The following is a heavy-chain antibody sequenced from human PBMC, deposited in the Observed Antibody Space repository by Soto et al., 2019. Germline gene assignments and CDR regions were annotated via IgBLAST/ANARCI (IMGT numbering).Heavy chain of an antibody. CDR3: AREVTPRTVVAVEC. J-gene: IGHJ4*02. V-gene: IGHV3-30*03. D-gene: IGHD2-15*01. Sequence: QVQLVESGGGVVQPGRSLRVSCAASGFTFSSYGMHWVRQAPGKGLEWVAVTSYDGTTEYYADSVKGRFTISRDNSKNTLYLQMNSLSAEDTAVYYCAREVTPRTVVAVECWGQGTLVTVSS. CDR1: GFTFSSYG. CDR2: TSYDGTTE.